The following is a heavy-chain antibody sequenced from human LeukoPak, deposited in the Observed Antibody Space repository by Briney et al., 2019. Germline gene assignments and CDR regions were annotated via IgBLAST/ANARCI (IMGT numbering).Heavy chain of an antibody. D-gene: IGHD6-13*01. CDR1: GYRFISYW. CDR3: ASPAVAAAGSYYYGMDV. J-gene: IGHJ6*02. CDR2: IYPGDSDT. V-gene: IGHV5-51*01. Sequence: GEPLKISCKGSGYRFISYWIGWVRQMPGKGLEWMGIIYPGDSDTRYSPSFQGQVTISADKSISTAYLQWSSLKASDTAMYYCASPAVAAAGSYYYGMDVWGQGTTVTVSS.